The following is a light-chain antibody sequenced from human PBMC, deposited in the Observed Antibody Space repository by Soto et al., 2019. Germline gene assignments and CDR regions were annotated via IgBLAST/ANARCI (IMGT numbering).Light chain of an antibody. CDR1: QSVRNNF. J-gene: IGKJ1*01. CDR3: QQYSVSPRT. V-gene: IGKV3-20*01. Sequence: EIVLTQSPGTLSLSPGERVTLSCRASQSVRNNFLAWYQHKPGQAPRFLIYGASTRATGIPDRFSGGGSGTDFTLTISRLEPEDFAVYYCQQYSVSPRTFGQGTKVDIK. CDR2: GAS.